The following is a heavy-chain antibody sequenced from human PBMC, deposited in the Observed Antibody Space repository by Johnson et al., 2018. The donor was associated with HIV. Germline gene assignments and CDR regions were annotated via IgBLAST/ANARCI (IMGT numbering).Heavy chain of an antibody. J-gene: IGHJ3*02. CDR1: GFSFSDHF. CDR2: IKSDGSDT. CDR3: ARVGGYAFDI. Sequence: VQLVESGGGLVQPGGSLRLSCVGSGFSFSDHFMDWVRQAPGKGLVWVSRIKSDGSDTSYADSVKGRFTNSRDNAKHTLYLQMNSLRAEDTALYYCARVGGYAFDIWGQGTMVTVSS. D-gene: IGHD3-16*01. V-gene: IGHV3-74*02.